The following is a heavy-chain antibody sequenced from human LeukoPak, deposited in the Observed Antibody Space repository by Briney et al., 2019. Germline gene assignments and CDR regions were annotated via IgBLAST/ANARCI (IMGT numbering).Heavy chain of an antibody. CDR1: GFTFSNGW. CDR3: VRDNYFSVDV. Sequence: PGGSLRLSCAASGFTFSNGWMHWVRQEAGRGLVWVARIKSDGVSADYADSVKGRFTVSRDNAKKMVFLQMNSLRAEDTALYYCVRDNYFSVDVWGQGTTVTVSS. CDR2: IKSDGVSA. V-gene: IGHV3-74*01. D-gene: IGHD2/OR15-2a*01. J-gene: IGHJ6*02.